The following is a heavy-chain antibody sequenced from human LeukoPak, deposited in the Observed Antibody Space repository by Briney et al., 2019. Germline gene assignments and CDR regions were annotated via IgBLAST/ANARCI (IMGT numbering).Heavy chain of an antibody. CDR1: GFTFSSYG. CDR3: AKEDLDSSGWHYFDY. D-gene: IGHD6-19*01. Sequence: GGSLRLSCAASGFTFSSYGMHWVRQAPGKGLEWVAVISYDGSNKYYADSVKGRFTISRDNSKNTLYLQMNSLRAEDTAVYYCAKEDLDSSGWHYFDYWGQGTLVTVSS. V-gene: IGHV3-30*18. J-gene: IGHJ4*02. CDR2: ISYDGSNK.